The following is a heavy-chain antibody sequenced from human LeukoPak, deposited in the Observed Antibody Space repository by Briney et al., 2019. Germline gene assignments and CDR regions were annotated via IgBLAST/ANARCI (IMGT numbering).Heavy chain of an antibody. CDR1: GYTFTGYY. Sequence: SVRVSCTASGYTFTGYYMHWVRQAPGQGLEWMGGIIPIFGTANYAQKFQGRITITADESTSTAYMELSSLRSEDTAVYYCAREEYSSGWYSGGAWGQGTLVTVSS. J-gene: IGHJ5*02. CDR2: IIPIFGTA. V-gene: IGHV1-69*13. D-gene: IGHD6-19*01. CDR3: AREEYSSGWYSGGA.